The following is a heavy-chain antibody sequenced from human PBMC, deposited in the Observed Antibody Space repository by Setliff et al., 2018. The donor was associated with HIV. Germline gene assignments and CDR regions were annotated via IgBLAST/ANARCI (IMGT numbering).Heavy chain of an antibody. Sequence: SETLSLTCTVSGGSIRSYYWNWIRQPPGKGLESIGHIFDSGSAYYNPSLKSRVTISLDTSKNQFSLKLTSVTAADTAVYYCARGGAGYPAKGRAMDVWGQGTTVTVSS. CDR2: IFDSGSA. D-gene: IGHD3-16*01. V-gene: IGHV4-59*08. CDR3: ARGGAGYPAKGRAMDV. CDR1: GGSIRSYY. J-gene: IGHJ6*02.